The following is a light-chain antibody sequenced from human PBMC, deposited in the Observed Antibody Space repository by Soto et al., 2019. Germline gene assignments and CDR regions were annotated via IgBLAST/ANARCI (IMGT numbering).Light chain of an antibody. CDR2: GAS. J-gene: IGKJ3*01. Sequence: EIVLTQSPCTLALSAGERATLSCRASQSVSRSYLAWYQKKPGHAPRILIYGASSRATGIPDRCSGRGSGTDFTLTISRLYPDYFAEYYCQPRATFGPGTKVDIK. CDR3: QPRAT. V-gene: IGKV3-20*01. CDR1: QSVSRSY.